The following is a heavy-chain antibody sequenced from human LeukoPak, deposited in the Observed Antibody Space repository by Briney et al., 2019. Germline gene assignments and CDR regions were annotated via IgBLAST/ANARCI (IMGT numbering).Heavy chain of an antibody. CDR3: AKVGVVPAAIEGDY. V-gene: IGHV3-23*01. J-gene: IGHJ4*02. D-gene: IGHD2-2*01. CDR1: GLTFNSYS. Sequence: GGSLRLSCVVSGLTFNSYSMNWVRQAPGKGLEWVAGITGSGGSTQYGDAVNGRFTISRDNSKNTLYLQMNSLRAEDTAVYYCAKVGVVPAAIEGDYWGQGTLVTVSS. CDR2: ITGSGGST.